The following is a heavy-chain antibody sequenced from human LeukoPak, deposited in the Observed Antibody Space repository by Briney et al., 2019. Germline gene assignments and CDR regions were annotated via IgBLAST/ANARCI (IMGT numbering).Heavy chain of an antibody. CDR2: IYTSGST. Sequence: PSETLSLTCTVSGGSISSYYWSWIRQPAGKGLEWIGRIYTSGSTNYNPSLKSRVTMSVDTSKNQFSLKLSSVTAADTAVYYCAREVAAAGTPYYYHMDVWGKGTTVTVFS. CDR1: GGSISSYY. CDR3: AREVAAAGTPYYYHMDV. J-gene: IGHJ6*03. D-gene: IGHD6-13*01. V-gene: IGHV4-4*07.